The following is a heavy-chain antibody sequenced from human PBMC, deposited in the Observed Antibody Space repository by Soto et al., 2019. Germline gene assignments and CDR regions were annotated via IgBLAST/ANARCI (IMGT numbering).Heavy chain of an antibody. D-gene: IGHD6-19*01. V-gene: IGHV3-33*01. CDR2: IWYDGSNK. CDR1: GFTFSSYG. CDR3: ARASGWPWGYFDY. J-gene: IGHJ4*02. Sequence: QVQLVESGGGVVQPGRSLRLSCAASGFTFSSYGMHWVRQAPGKGLEWVAVIWYDGSNKYYADSVKGRFTISRDNSKNTLYLQMNSLRAEDTAVYYCARASGWPWGYFDYWGQGTLVTVSS.